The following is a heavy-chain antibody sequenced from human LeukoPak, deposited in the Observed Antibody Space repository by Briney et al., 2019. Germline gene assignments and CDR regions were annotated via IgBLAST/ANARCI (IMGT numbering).Heavy chain of an antibody. CDR2: IIPIFGTA. Sequence: SVKVSCKASGGTFSSYAISWVRQAPGQGLEWMGVIIPIFGTANYAQKFQGRVTITTDESTSTAYMELSSLRSEDTAVYYCASQTGTTRGHDAFDIWGQGTMVTVSS. CDR3: ASQTGTTRGHDAFDI. D-gene: IGHD1-1*01. J-gene: IGHJ3*02. CDR1: GGTFSSYA. V-gene: IGHV1-69*05.